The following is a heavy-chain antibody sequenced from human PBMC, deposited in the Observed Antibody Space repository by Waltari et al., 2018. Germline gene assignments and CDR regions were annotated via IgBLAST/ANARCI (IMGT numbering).Heavy chain of an antibody. D-gene: IGHD2-15*01. J-gene: IGHJ4*02. CDR2: VQGSGRT. V-gene: IGHV4-4*02. Sequence: QLQLQESGPGVVKPSGTLSLTCVVSGDSMSSTDWWSWVRESPEKGLEWIGQVQGSGRTNYYPSFASRVSVSVDTSTNQFSLKVTSATVADTAVYFCARDRGRGIYLDSWGQGVLVTVSP. CDR1: GDSMSSTDW. CDR3: ARDRGRGIYLDS.